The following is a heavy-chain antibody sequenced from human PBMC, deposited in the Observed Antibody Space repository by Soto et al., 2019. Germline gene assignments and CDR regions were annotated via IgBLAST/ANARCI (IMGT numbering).Heavy chain of an antibody. CDR1: GFTFSSYG. V-gene: IGHV3-33*01. Sequence: GGSLRLSCAASGFTFSSYGMHWVRQAPGKGLEWVAVIWYDGSNKYYADSVKGRFTISRDNSKNTLYLQMNSLRAEDTAVYYCARDHYYDSSGYLGTWGQGTLVTVSS. J-gene: IGHJ5*02. CDR2: IWYDGSNK. CDR3: ARDHYYDSSGYLGT. D-gene: IGHD3-22*01.